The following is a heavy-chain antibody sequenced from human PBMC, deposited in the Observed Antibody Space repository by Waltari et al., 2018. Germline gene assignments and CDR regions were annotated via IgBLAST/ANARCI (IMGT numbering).Heavy chain of an antibody. CDR2: IYYSGSA. V-gene: IGHV4-39*01. CDR1: GGSISRSSYY. CDR3: ARPETYYDFWSGYEGWFDP. J-gene: IGHJ5*02. Sequence: QLQLQESGPGLVKPSETLSLTCTVSGGSISRSSYYWGWIRQPRRQGLEWIGGIYYSGSAYYNPTLKSRVTISVDTSKNQFSLKLSSVTAADTAVYYCARPETYYDFWSGYEGWFDPWGQGTLVTVSS. D-gene: IGHD3-3*01.